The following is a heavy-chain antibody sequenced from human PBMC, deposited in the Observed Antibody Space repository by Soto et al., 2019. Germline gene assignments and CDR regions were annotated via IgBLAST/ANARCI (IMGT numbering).Heavy chain of an antibody. CDR3: ARVEIGQLAKIGYGMDV. J-gene: IGHJ6*02. V-gene: IGHV4-34*01. CDR1: GGSFSGYY. CDR2: ISHSGST. Sequence: PSETLSLTCAVYGGSFSGYYWSWIRQPPGKGLEWIGEISHSGSTNYNPSLKSRVTISVDTSKNQFSLKLSSVTAADTAVYYCARVEIGQLAKIGYGMDVWGQGTTVTVS. D-gene: IGHD6-6*01.